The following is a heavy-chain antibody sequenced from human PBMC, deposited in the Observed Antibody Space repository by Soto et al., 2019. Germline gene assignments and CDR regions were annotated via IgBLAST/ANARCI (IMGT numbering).Heavy chain of an antibody. CDR2: IYYSGST. CDR1: GGSISSGGYY. V-gene: IGHV4-31*03. D-gene: IGHD3-10*01. Sequence: ASETLSLTCTVSGGSISSGGYYWSWIRQHPGKGLEWIGYIYYSGSTYYNPSLKSRVTISLDTSKNQFSLKLSSVTAADTAVYYCAIFRFGELFIYWGQGTLVTVSS. J-gene: IGHJ4*02. CDR3: AIFRFGELFIY.